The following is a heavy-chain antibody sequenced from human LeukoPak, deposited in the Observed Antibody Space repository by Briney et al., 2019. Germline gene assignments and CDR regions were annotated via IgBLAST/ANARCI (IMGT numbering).Heavy chain of an antibody. J-gene: IGHJ4*02. Sequence: GGSLRLSCAASGFTLSGYGMNWVRQAPGKGLEWVSGINWNGGSTGYADSVKGRFTISRDNAKNSLYLQMNSLRAEDTALYYCAREGFGGGDYWGQGTLVTVSS. V-gene: IGHV3-20*04. CDR2: INWNGGST. CDR1: GFTLSGYG. CDR3: AREGFGGGDY. D-gene: IGHD3-10*01.